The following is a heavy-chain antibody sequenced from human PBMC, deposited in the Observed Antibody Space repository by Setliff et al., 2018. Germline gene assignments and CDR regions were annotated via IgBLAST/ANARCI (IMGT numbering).Heavy chain of an antibody. CDR3: VRSSAPQVVLAADFDF. D-gene: IGHD6-19*01. V-gene: IGHV1-18*01. CDR1: GFGFTTFG. CDR2: XXXXXXXX. Sequence: GASVKVSCKTSGFGFTTFGFSWVRQAPGQGXXXXGXXXXXXXXXXXPXXXXXXXTMTIDTSATTVYMELQSLRSDDTAVYYCVRSSAPQVVLAADFDFWGQGTPVTVS. J-gene: IGHJ4*02.